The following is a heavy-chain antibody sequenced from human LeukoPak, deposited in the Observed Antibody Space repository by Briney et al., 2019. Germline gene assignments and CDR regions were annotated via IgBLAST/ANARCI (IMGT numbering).Heavy chain of an antibody. Sequence: GGSLRLSCAASGFTFSSYEMNWVRQAPGKGLEWVSYISSSGSTIYYADSVKGRFTISRDNARNSLYLQMNSLRAEDTAVYYCARLFGGVTTFDYWGQGALVTVSS. CDR2: ISSSGSTI. CDR1: GFTFSSYE. CDR3: ARLFGGVTTFDY. D-gene: IGHD2-8*02. J-gene: IGHJ4*02. V-gene: IGHV3-48*03.